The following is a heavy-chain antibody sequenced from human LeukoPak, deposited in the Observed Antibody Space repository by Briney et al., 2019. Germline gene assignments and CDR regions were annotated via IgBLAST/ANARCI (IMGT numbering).Heavy chain of an antibody. V-gene: IGHV4-38-2*02. J-gene: IGHJ4*02. CDR1: GYSISSGYY. CDR3: ARHRVAAAHRIDY. Sequence: SETLSLTCTVSGYSISSGYYWGWIRQPPGKGLEWIGSIYHSGSTYYNPSLKSRVTISVDTSKNQFSLKLSSVTAADTAVYHCARHRVAAAHRIDYWGQGTLVTVSS. CDR2: IYHSGST. D-gene: IGHD6-13*01.